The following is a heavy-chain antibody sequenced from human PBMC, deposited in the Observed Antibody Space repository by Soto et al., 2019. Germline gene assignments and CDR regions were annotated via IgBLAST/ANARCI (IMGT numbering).Heavy chain of an antibody. CDR3: ARHYNTAAFFDY. J-gene: IGHJ4*02. Sequence: QLQLQESGPGLVKSSETLSLTCTVSGGSISSSHHWGWIRQPPGKGLEWIGSVSYSGSPYYSPSFKSRITISVDTSKTQFSLRVRSVIATDTAVYFCARHYNTAAFFDYWGQGILVTVSS. CDR2: VSYSGSP. D-gene: IGHD1-20*01. V-gene: IGHV4-39*01. CDR1: GGSISSSHH.